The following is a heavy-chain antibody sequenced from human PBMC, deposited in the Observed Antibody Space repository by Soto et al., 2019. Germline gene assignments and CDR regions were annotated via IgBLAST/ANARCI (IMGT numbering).Heavy chain of an antibody. J-gene: IGHJ5*02. D-gene: IGHD6-13*01. Sequence: ASVKVSCKASGGTFSSYAISWVRQAPGQGLEWMGGIIPIFGTANYAQKFQGRVTITADESTSTAYMELSSLRSEDTAVYYCASARALYIAPTPVGSWGQGTLVTVSS. CDR1: GGTFSSYA. V-gene: IGHV1-69*13. CDR3: ASARALYIAPTPVGS. CDR2: IIPIFGTA.